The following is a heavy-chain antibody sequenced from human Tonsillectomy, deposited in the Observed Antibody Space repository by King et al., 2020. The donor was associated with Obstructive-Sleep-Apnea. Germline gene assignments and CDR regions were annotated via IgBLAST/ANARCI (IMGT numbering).Heavy chain of an antibody. CDR3: ARSGDKGTPTTAYDAFDI. D-gene: IGHD1-1*01. CDR2: INPNSGGT. J-gene: IGHJ3*02. CDR1: GYTFTGYY. V-gene: IGHV1-2*04. Sequence: VQLVESGAEVKKPGASVKVSCKASGYTFTGYYMHWVRQAPGQGLEWMGWINPNSGGTNYAQKFQGWVTMTRDTSISTAYMELSRLRSDDTAVYYCARSGDKGTPTTAYDAFDIWGQGTMVTVSS.